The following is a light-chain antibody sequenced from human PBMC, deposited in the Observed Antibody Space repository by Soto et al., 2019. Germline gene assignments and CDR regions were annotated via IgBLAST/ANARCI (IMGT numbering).Light chain of an antibody. CDR1: SSDVGGYNY. CDR3: SSYTSSITYV. Sequence: QSALTQPASVSGSPGQSITISCTGTSSDVGGYNYVSWYQHHPGKAPKLMIYDVTNRPSGVSNRFSGSKSGNTASLTISGLQDEDEADYYCSSYTSSITYVFGTGTKVTVL. CDR2: DVT. V-gene: IGLV2-14*03. J-gene: IGLJ1*01.